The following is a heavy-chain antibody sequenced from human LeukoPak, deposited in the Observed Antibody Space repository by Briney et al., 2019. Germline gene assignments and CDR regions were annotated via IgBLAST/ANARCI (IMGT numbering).Heavy chain of an antibody. CDR3: ARGVGSYDYVWGSYRYSLDY. V-gene: IGHV3-23*01. CDR2: ITGSGGST. J-gene: IGHJ4*02. D-gene: IGHD3-16*02. Sequence: GGSLRLSCAASGFTFSSYAMGWVRQAPGKGLEWVSSITGSGGSTNYADSVKGRFTISRDNSKNTLYLQMNSLRAEDTAVYYCARGVGSYDYVWGSYRYSLDYWGQGTLVTVSS. CDR1: GFTFSSYA.